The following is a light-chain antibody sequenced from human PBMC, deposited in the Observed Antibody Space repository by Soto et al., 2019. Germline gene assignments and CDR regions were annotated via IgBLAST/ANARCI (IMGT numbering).Light chain of an antibody. CDR1: QGIGND. V-gene: IGKV1-6*02. CDR2: AAT. CDR3: LQDHNYPLT. J-gene: IGKJ4*01. Sequence: AIQMAQSPSSLSASVGDRVTTTCRASQGIGNDVGWYQQKPGKAPKLLLYAATTLQSGVPSRFSGTRSGTDCTLTISSLQPEDFATYYCLQDHNYPLTFGGGTKVEIK.